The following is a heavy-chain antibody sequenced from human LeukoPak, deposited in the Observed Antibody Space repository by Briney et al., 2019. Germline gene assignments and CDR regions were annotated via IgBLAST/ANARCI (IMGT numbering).Heavy chain of an antibody. Sequence: PGGSLRLSCAASGFTLSTYAMSWVRQTPGKGLEWVAATSSSDASTYHADSVRGRFTISRDNSKNTLYLQMNSLRAEDTAVYYCARGTWELLRDYWGQGTLVTVSS. J-gene: IGHJ4*02. D-gene: IGHD1-26*01. CDR1: GFTLSTYA. CDR2: TSSSDAST. V-gene: IGHV3-23*01. CDR3: ARGTWELLRDY.